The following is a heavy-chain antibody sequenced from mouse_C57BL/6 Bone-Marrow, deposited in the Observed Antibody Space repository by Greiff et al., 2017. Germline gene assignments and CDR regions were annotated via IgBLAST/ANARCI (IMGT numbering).Heavy chain of an antibody. V-gene: IGHV3-6*01. D-gene: IGHD1-1*01. CDR2: ISYDGSN. Sequence: EVKLVESGPGLVKPSQSLSLTCSVTGYSITSGYYWNWIRQFPGNKLEWMGYISYDGSNNYNPSLKNRISITRDTSKNQFFLKLNSVTTEDTATYYCARSLLYYYGSSDYWGQGTTLTVSS. CDR3: ARSLLYYYGSSDY. J-gene: IGHJ2*01. CDR1: GYSITSGYY.